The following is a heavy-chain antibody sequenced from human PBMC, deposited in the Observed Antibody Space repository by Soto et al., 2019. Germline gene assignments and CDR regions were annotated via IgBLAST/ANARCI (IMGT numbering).Heavy chain of an antibody. CDR2: ISYDGSNK. Sequence: SLRLSCAASGFTFSSYGMHWVRQAPGKGLEWVAVISYDGSNKYYADSVKGRFTISRDNSKNTLYLQMNSLRAEDTAVYYCAKEPYMTTGPYYYYYMDVWGKGTTVTVSS. CDR3: AKEPYMTTGPYYYYYMDV. D-gene: IGHD4-4*01. J-gene: IGHJ6*03. V-gene: IGHV3-30*18. CDR1: GFTFSSYG.